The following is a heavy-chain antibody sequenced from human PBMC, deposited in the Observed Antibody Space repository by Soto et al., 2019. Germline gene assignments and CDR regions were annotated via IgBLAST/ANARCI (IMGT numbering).Heavy chain of an antibody. V-gene: IGHV3-30*18. CDR1: GFTFSSYG. CDR3: AKGIVATYYYYGMDV. D-gene: IGHD5-12*01. CDR2: ISYDGSNK. J-gene: IGHJ6*02. Sequence: XESLRLSCAASGFTFSSYGMHWVRQAPGKGLEWVAVISYDGSNKYYADSVKGRFTISRDNSKNTLYLQMNSLRAEDTAVYYCAKGIVATYYYYGMDVWGQGTTVTVSS.